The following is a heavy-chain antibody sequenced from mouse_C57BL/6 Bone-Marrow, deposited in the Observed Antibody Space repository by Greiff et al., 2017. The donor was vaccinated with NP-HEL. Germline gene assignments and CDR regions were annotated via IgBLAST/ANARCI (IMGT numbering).Heavy chain of an antibody. D-gene: IGHD2-3*01. Sequence: VQVVESGPELVKPGASVKISCKASGYAFSSSWMNWVKQRPGKGLEWIGRIYPGDGDTNYNGKFKGKATLTADKSSSTAYMQLSSLTSEDSAVYFCARDGYYVDWYFDVWGTGTTVTVSS. CDR3: ARDGYYVDWYFDV. CDR1: GYAFSSSW. V-gene: IGHV1-82*01. CDR2: IYPGDGDT. J-gene: IGHJ1*03.